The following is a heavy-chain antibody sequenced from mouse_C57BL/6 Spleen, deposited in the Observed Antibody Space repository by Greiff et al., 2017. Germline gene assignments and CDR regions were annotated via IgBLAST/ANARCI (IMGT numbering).Heavy chain of an antibody. V-gene: IGHV1-69*01. CDR1: GYTFTSYW. Sequence: QVQLQQPGAELVMPGASVKLSCKASGYTFTSYWMHWVKQRPGQGLEWIGEIDPSDSYTNYNQKFKGKSTLTVDKSSSTAYMQLSSLTSEDSAVYYCARLGGTDWYFDVWGTGTTVTVSS. CDR3: ARLGGTDWYFDV. CDR2: IDPSDSYT. D-gene: IGHD4-1*01. J-gene: IGHJ1*03.